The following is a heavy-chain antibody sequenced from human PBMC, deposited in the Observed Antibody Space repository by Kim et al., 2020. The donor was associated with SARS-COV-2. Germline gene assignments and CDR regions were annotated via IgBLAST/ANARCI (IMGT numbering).Heavy chain of an antibody. J-gene: IGHJ4*02. D-gene: IGHD1-1*01. Sequence: YSPSFQGQVTISADKSISTAYLQWSSLKASDTAMYYCATFPLGNWKDFDYWGQGTLVTVSS. CDR3: ATFPLGNWKDFDY. V-gene: IGHV5-51*01.